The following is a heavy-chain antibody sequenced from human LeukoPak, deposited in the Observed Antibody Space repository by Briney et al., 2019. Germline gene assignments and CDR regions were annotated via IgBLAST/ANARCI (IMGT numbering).Heavy chain of an antibody. CDR2: IYTSGST. CDR1: GGSISTYY. Sequence: PSETLSLTCTVSGGSISTYYWSWIQQPAGKGLEWIGRIYTSGSTNYNPSLKSRVTMSVDTSKNQFSLKLSSVTAADTAVYYCAREYSYGSFDYWGQGTLVTVSS. D-gene: IGHD5-18*01. CDR3: AREYSYGSFDY. J-gene: IGHJ4*02. V-gene: IGHV4-4*07.